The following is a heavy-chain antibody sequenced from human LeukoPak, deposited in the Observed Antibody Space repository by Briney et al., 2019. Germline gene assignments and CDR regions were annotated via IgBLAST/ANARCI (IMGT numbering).Heavy chain of an antibody. CDR1: GYTFTSYG. V-gene: IGHV1-18*01. J-gene: IGHJ6*02. CDR2: ISAYSTYNGNT. Sequence: ASVKVSCKASGYTFTSYGISWVRQAPGQGPEWMGWISAYSTYNGNTNYAQKFQGRVTMTTDTSTSTAYMELRSLRSDDTAVYYCARITFVVGGYGMDVWGQGTTVTVSS. CDR3: ARITFVVGGYGMDV. D-gene: IGHD2-21*01.